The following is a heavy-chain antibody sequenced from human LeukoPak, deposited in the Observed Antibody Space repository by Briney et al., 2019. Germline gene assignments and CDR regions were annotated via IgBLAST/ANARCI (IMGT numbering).Heavy chain of an antibody. CDR3: AKAHRGSYYDYYYYYMDV. CDR1: GFTFSSDS. CDR2: ISSSSSTI. V-gene: IGHV3-48*01. Sequence: GGSLRLSCAASGFTFSSDSMNWVRQAPGKGLEWVSYISSSSSTIYYADSVKGRFTISRDDSKNTLYLQMNSLRAEDTAVYYCAKAHRGSYYDYYYYYMDVWGKGTTVTISS. D-gene: IGHD1-26*01. J-gene: IGHJ6*03.